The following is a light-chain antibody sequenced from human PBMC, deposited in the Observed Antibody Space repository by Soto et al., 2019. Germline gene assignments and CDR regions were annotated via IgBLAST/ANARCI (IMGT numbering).Light chain of an antibody. J-gene: IGKJ1*01. CDR1: QSLSSW. CDR3: EHYTSYPPWT. CDR2: DAS. Sequence: DIQMTQSPSTLSASIGDRVTITCRASQSLSSWLDWYQQKPGKAPNLLISDASTLESGVPTRFSGSGSGTEFTLTITGLQTDDFETYYCEHYTSYPPWTFGQGTKVEI. V-gene: IGKV1-5*01.